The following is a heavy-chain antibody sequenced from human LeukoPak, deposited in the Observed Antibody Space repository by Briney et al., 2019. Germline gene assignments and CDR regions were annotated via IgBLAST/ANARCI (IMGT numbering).Heavy chain of an antibody. CDR3: ARRSLVRTVGYYYGMDV. CDR1: GGSISSSSYY. D-gene: IGHD1-26*01. J-gene: IGHJ6*02. V-gene: IGHV4-39*07. CDR2: IYYSGST. Sequence: SETLSLTCTVSGGSISSSSYYWGWIRQPPGKGLEWIGSIYYSGSTYYNPSLKSRVTISVDTSKNQFSLKLSSVTAADTAVYYCARRSLVRTVGYYYGMDVWGQGTTVTVSS.